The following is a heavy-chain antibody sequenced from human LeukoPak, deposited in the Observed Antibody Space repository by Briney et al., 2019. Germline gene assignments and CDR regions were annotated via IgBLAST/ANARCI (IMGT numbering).Heavy chain of an antibody. Sequence: PSETLSLTCTVSGGSISSYYWSWIRQPPGKGLEWIGYIYYCWSANYYPSLKSRVTISVDTSKNQFFLKPSSVTAADTAVYYCAREHLEYSYGYHYYYGMDVWGQGTTVTVSS. CDR3: AREHLEYSYGYHYYYGMDV. J-gene: IGHJ6*02. CDR2: IYYCWSA. D-gene: IGHD5-18*01. CDR1: GGSISSYY. V-gene: IGHV4-59*01.